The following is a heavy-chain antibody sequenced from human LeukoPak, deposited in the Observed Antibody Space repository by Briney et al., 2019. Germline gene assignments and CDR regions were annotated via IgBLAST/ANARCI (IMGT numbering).Heavy chain of an antibody. J-gene: IGHJ3*02. Sequence: PGGSLRLSCAASGFTFSSYAMTWVRQAPGKELEWISAINGGAYSTSYADSVKGRFTISRDNSKNTLYLQMNSLRAEDTAVYYCARNSSGFKLGDAFDIWGQGTLVTVSS. CDR2: INGGAYST. V-gene: IGHV3-23*01. CDR1: GFTFSSYA. D-gene: IGHD3-22*01. CDR3: ARNSSGFKLGDAFDI.